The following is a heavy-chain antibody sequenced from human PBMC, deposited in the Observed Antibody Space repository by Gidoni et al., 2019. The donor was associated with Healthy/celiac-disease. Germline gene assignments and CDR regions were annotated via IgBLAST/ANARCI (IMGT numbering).Heavy chain of an antibody. J-gene: IGHJ6*03. CDR2: IYYSGST. Sequence: QVQLQESGPGLVKPSETLSLTCTVSGGSISSYDWSWIRQPPGKGLEWIGYIYYSGSTNYTPSLKSRVTISVDTSKNQFSLKLSSVTAADTAVYYCARVGRTVTTFRYYYYYMDVWGKGTTVTVSS. CDR3: ARVGRTVTTFRYYYYYMDV. V-gene: IGHV4-59*01. D-gene: IGHD4-4*01. CDR1: GGSISSYD.